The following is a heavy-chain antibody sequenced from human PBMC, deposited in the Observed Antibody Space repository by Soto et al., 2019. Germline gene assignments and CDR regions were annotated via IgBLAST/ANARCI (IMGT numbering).Heavy chain of an antibody. CDR3: ARVRERLQYFDWFYHFDS. V-gene: IGHV4-34*01. CDR1: GGSLSGYY. Sequence: PSETLSLTCAVYGGSLSGYYWSWIRQPPGEGLEWIGEIYYSGRTTYNPSLKSRVTMSVDTTKNQVSLRLTSVTAADTAVYYCARVRERLQYFDWFYHFDSWGQGTLVTV. CDR2: IYYSGRT. J-gene: IGHJ4*02. D-gene: IGHD3-9*01.